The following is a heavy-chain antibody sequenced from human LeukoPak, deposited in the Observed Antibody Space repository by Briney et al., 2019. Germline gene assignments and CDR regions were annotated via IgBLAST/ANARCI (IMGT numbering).Heavy chain of an antibody. Sequence: PGGSLRLSCEAAGFSISGTYMSWARQTPGRGLEWVSVIYGGGSSYSADSVRGRFIISRDDSKNTVSLQMNNLRLEDTGLYFCARDFVNYLENTGYFPFDLWGQGTRVTVSS. CDR1: GFSISGTY. CDR2: IYGGGSS. CDR3: ARDFVNYLENTGYFPFDL. J-gene: IGHJ4*02. V-gene: IGHV3-66*01. D-gene: IGHD3-9*01.